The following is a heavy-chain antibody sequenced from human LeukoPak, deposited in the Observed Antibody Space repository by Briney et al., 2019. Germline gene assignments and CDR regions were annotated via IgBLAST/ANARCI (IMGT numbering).Heavy chain of an antibody. CDR2: INHVGHT. Sequence: SETLSLTCAVYGWSFSGGYYWSWIRQSPRKGLEWIGEINHVGHTNYNPPLNTRATISTDSSKTQFSLKLSSVSAADTAVYYCAVGYCSGGSCYNDPKDDYWGQGTLVTVSS. V-gene: IGHV4-34*01. CDR1: GWSFSGGYY. D-gene: IGHD2-15*01. J-gene: IGHJ4*02. CDR3: AVGYCSGGSCYNDPKDDY.